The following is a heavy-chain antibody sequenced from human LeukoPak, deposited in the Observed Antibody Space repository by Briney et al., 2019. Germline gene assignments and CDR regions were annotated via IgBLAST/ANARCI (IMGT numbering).Heavy chain of an antibody. Sequence: GPSVKVSCKASGYTFTGNYIHWLRQAPGQGHGWMGWIDANNGDTTSAQKFQGRVTMSRDTSISTAYMDLSSLSPDDAAVYYCARDPSSVTLYFFDYWGQGTLVTVSS. CDR2: IDANNGDT. J-gene: IGHJ4*02. D-gene: IGHD4-11*01. V-gene: IGHV1-2*02. CDR1: GYTFTGNY. CDR3: ARDPSSVTLYFFDY.